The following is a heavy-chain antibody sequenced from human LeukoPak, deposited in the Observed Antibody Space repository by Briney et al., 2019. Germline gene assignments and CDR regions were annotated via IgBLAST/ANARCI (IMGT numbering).Heavy chain of an antibody. D-gene: IGHD2-2*01. CDR3: ARDKVPANYYYGMDV. CDR2: INPNSGGT. CDR1: GYTFTGYY. V-gene: IGHV1-2*02. J-gene: IGHJ6*02. Sequence: ASVKVSCKASGYTFTGYYMHWVLQAPGQGLEWMGWINPNSGGTNYAQKFQGRVTMTRDTSISTAYMELSRLRSDDTAVYYCARDKVPANYYYGMDVWGQGTTVTVSS.